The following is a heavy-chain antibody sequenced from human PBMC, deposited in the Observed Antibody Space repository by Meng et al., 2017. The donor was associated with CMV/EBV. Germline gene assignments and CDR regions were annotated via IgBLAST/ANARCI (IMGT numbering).Heavy chain of an antibody. Sequence: GESLKISCAASGFTVSSNYMSWVRQAPGKGLEWVSVIYSGGSTYYADSVKGRFTISRDNSKNTLYLQMNSPRAEDTAVYYCTLTQDYYYGVDVWGQGTTVTVSS. V-gene: IGHV3-53*01. D-gene: IGHD2-15*01. J-gene: IGHJ6*02. CDR2: IYSGGST. CDR3: TLTQDYYYGVDV. CDR1: GFTVSSNY.